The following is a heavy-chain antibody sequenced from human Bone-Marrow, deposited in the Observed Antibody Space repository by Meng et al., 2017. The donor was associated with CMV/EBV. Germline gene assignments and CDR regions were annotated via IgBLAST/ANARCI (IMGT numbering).Heavy chain of an antibody. V-gene: IGHV3-11*01. CDR1: GLTFSDNF. Sequence: GESLKISCAASGLTFSDNFITWIRQAPGKGLEWVSYISSTGGTIYYADSVKGRFTVSRDNARNSLYLQMNSLRAEDTAVYYCAKEGDFWSGFGYWGQGTLVTLSS. CDR3: AKEGDFWSGFGY. D-gene: IGHD3-3*01. CDR2: ISSTGGTI. J-gene: IGHJ4*02.